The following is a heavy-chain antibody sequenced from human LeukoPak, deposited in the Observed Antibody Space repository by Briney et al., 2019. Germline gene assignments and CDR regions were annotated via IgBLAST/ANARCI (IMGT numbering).Heavy chain of an antibody. Sequence: GGSLRLSCAASGFTFSSYEMNWVRQAPGKGLEWVAFIRYDGSNKYYADSVKGRFTISRDNSKNTLYLQMNSLRAEDTAVYYCAKEAVAGGLYYYYYMDVWGKGTTVTISS. CDR1: GFTFSSYE. CDR2: IRYDGSNK. D-gene: IGHD6-19*01. CDR3: AKEAVAGGLYYYYYMDV. V-gene: IGHV3-30*02. J-gene: IGHJ6*03.